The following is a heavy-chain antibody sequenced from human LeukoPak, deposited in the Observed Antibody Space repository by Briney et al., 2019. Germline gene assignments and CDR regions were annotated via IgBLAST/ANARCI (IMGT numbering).Heavy chain of an antibody. CDR2: IYPGDSDT. CDR3: ARHGYSSSWYTNWSYYYYMDV. J-gene: IGHJ6*03. Sequence: PGESLKISCMGSGYSFTSYWIGWVRQMPGKGLEWMGIIYPGDSDTRYSPSVQGQVTISADKSISTAYLQWSSLKAPDTAMYYCARHGYSSSWYTNWSYYYYMDVWGKGTTVTVSS. CDR1: GYSFTSYW. D-gene: IGHD6-13*01. V-gene: IGHV5-51*01.